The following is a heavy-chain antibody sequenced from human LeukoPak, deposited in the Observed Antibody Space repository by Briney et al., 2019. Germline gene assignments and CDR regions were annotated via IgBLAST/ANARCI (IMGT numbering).Heavy chain of an antibody. CDR2: IYSGGNT. CDR1: GFTVSSNY. CDR3: ARALTQFQLLSAFDV. Sequence: PGGSLRLSCAGSGFTVSSNYMSWVRQAPGKGLEWVSVIYSGGNTYYADSVKGRFTISRDNSKNTLYPQMNSLRAEDTAVYYCARALTQFQLLSAFDVWGQGTMVTVSS. J-gene: IGHJ3*01. V-gene: IGHV3-53*01. D-gene: IGHD2-2*01.